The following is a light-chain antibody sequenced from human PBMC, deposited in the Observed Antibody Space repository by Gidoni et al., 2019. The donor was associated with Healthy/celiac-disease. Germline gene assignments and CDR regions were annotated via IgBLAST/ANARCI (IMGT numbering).Light chain of an antibody. Sequence: EIVLTQSPATLSLSPGERATLSCRASQSVSSYLAWYQQKPGQAPRLLLYDASNRATGIPARFRGSGSGTDFTLTISSLEPEDFAVYYCQQRSNWPPTFGGGTKVEIK. J-gene: IGKJ4*01. CDR3: QQRSNWPPT. CDR1: QSVSSY. V-gene: IGKV3-11*01. CDR2: DAS.